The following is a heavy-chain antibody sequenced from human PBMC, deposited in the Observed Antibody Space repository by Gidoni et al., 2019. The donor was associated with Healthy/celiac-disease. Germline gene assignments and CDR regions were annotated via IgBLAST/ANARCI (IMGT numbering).Heavy chain of an antibody. CDR2: IDWDDDK. V-gene: IGHV2-70*11. D-gene: IGHD4-17*01. CDR1: GFSLSTSGMC. CDR3: ARIQGAMTTREAFDI. J-gene: IGHJ3*02. Sequence: GPALVKPTQTLILTCTFSGFSLSTSGMCVSWIRQPPGKALEWLARIDWDDDKYYSTSLKTRLTISKDTSKNQVVLTMTNMDPVDTATYYCARIQGAMTTREAFDIWGQGTMVTVSS.